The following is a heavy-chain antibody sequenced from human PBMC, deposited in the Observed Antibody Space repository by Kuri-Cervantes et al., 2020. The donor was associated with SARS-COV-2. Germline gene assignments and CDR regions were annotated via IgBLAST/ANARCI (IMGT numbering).Heavy chain of an antibody. CDR3: ARDHGIGARAYNWFDP. CDR2: IIPIFGTA. CDR1: GGTFSSYA. D-gene: IGHD6-6*01. V-gene: IGHV1-69*05. J-gene: IGHJ5*02. Sequence: SVKVSCKASGGTFSSYAISWVRQAPGQGLEWMGGIIPIFGTANYAQKFQGRVTITRDTSASTSYMELRSLRSEDTAVYYCARDHGIGARAYNWFDPWGQGTLVTVSS.